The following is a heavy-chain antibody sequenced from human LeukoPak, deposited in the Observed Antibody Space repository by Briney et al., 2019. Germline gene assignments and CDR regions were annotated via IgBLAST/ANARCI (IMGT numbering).Heavy chain of an antibody. V-gene: IGHV1-2*02. D-gene: IGHD3-10*01. J-gene: IGHJ4*02. Sequence: ASVKVSCKASGYTFTNYYIHWVRQAPGQGLEWMGWINPNSGDTISAQKFQGRVTMTRDTSISTAYMELSRLRSDDTAVYYCARDLSITMVRAPFYWGPGTPVTVSS. CDR2: INPNSGDT. CDR1: GYTFTNYY. CDR3: ARDLSITMVRAPFY.